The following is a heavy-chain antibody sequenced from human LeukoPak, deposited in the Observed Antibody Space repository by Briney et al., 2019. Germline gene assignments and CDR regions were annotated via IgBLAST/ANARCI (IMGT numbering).Heavy chain of an antibody. CDR1: GGSISSYH. CDR3: ARSSSFLFDS. Sequence: SETLSLTCTVSGGSISSYHWSWIRQPAGKGLDWIGRISTSGSTIYNPSLKSRVTLSVDTSRSQFSLKLSSVTAADTAMYYCARSSSFLFDSWGQGTLVTVSS. CDR2: ISTSGST. J-gene: IGHJ4*02. V-gene: IGHV4-4*07. D-gene: IGHD6-13*01.